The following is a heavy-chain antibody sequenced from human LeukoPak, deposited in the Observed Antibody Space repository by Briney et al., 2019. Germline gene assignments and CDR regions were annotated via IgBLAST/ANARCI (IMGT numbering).Heavy chain of an antibody. V-gene: IGHV1-69*13. Sequence: ASVKVSCKASGGTFSSYAISWVRQAPGQGLEWMGGIIPIFGTANYAQKFQGRVTITADESTSTAYMELSSLGSEDTAVYYCARAGRSYYGSGSYHFDYWGQGTLVTVSS. D-gene: IGHD3-10*01. CDR1: GGTFSSYA. J-gene: IGHJ4*02. CDR3: ARAGRSYYGSGSYHFDY. CDR2: IIPIFGTA.